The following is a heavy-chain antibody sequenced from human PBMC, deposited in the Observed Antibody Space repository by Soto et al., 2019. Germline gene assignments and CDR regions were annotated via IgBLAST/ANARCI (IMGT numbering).Heavy chain of an antibody. CDR3: ARQAPFQDSSGWEYVMDV. D-gene: IGHD6-19*01. CDR2: INPNSGGK. V-gene: IGHV1-2*04. J-gene: IGHJ6*04. Sequence: ASVKVSCKASGYTCTGYYMHWVRQAPGQGLEWTGWINPNSGGKNYAQKFQGWVNMTRDTSISTAYMELSRLRSEDTAVYYCARQAPFQDSSGWEYVMDVWGK. CDR1: GYTCTGYY.